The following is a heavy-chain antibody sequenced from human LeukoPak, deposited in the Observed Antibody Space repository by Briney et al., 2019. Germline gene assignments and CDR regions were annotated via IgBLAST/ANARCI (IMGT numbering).Heavy chain of an antibody. CDR3: AGGIAAAPYEYYFDY. CDR2: IYYSGST. D-gene: IGHD6-13*01. Sequence: SETLSLTCTVSGGSISSSSYYWGWIRQPPGKGLEWIGSIYYSGSTYYNPSLKSRVTISVDTSKNQFSLKLSSVTAADTAVYYCAGGIAAAPYEYYFDYWGQGTLVTVSS. CDR1: GGSISSSSYY. J-gene: IGHJ4*02. V-gene: IGHV4-39*01.